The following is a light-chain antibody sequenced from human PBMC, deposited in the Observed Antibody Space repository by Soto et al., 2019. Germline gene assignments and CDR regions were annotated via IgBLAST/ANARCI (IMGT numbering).Light chain of an antibody. CDR3: QQYGTSHP. J-gene: IGKJ4*01. CDR2: GAS. V-gene: IGKV3-20*01. CDR1: QSVVTS. Sequence: EIVLPQSPATLSLSPGERATLSCRASQSVVTSLAWYRQKPGQPPRVLIYGASTRATGIPDRFSGSGSGTDFTLTISRLEPEDFAVYYCQQYGTSHPFGGGTKVEIK.